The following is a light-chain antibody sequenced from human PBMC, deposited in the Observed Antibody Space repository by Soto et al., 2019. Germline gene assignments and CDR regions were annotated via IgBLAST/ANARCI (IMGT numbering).Light chain of an antibody. CDR2: DAS. Sequence: DIQMTQSPSSLSASVGDRVTITCRASQSISRWLAWHQQKPGKAPRLLIYDASNLQRGVPSRFSGSGSGTEFTLTISSLQPDDFATYYCQHYNSYSEAFGQGTKVDIK. CDR3: QHYNSYSEA. V-gene: IGKV1-5*01. J-gene: IGKJ1*01. CDR1: QSISRW.